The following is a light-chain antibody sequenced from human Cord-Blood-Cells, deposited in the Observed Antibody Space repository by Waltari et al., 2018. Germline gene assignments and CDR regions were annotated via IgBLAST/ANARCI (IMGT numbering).Light chain of an antibody. CDR3: SSYTSSSTLV. J-gene: IGLJ2*01. V-gene: IGLV2-14*01. CDR1: SSDVGGSHY. CDR2: DVS. Sequence: QSALTQPASVSGSPGHSITISCTGTSSDVGGSHYVSWYQQHPGKAPKLMIYDVSNRPSGVSNRFSGSNSGNTASLTISGLQAEDEADYYCSSYTSSSTLVFGGGTKLTVL.